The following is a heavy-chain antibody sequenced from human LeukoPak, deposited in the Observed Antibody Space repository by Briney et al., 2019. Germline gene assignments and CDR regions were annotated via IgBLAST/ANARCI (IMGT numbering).Heavy chain of an antibody. CDR3: ARGVTMIVVVNRGVWFDP. V-gene: IGHV4-34*01. D-gene: IGHD3-22*01. J-gene: IGHJ5*02. CDR1: GGSFSGYY. CDR2: INHSGST. Sequence: SETLSLTCAVYGGSFSGYYWSWIRQPPGKGLEWIGEINHSGSTNYNPSLKSRVTISVDTSKNQFSLKLSSVTAADTAVYYCARGVTMIVVVNRGVWFDPWGQGTLVTVSS.